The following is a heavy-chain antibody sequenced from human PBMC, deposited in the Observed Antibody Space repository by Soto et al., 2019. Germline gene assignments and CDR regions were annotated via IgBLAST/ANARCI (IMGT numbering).Heavy chain of an antibody. CDR2: ISNRGRST. Sequence: GGSLRLSCAASGFTFNNFAFTWVRQAPGKGLEWVSGISNRGRSTHYADSVKGRFSISRDNSKNTLNLQMNSLRAEDTAVYYCASSSPASDYWGQGTLVTVSS. CDR3: ASSSPASDY. CDR1: GFTFNNFA. D-gene: IGHD3-10*01. V-gene: IGHV3-23*01. J-gene: IGHJ4*02.